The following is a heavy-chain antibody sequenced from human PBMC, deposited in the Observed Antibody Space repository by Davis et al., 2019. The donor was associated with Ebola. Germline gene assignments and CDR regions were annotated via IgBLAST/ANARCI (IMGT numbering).Heavy chain of an antibody. J-gene: IGHJ4*02. CDR1: GFTFTNYG. D-gene: IGHD2-2*01. CDR2: MWSDGNKE. V-gene: IGHV3-33*01. Sequence: PGGSLRLSCAASGFTFTNYGMHWVRQVPGKGLEWVAVMWSDGNKEDYAESVKGRFTVSRDISKDTQFLQMNSLRVEDTAMYYCAGDGVAAASDYWGQGTMVTVSS. CDR3: AGDGVAAASDY.